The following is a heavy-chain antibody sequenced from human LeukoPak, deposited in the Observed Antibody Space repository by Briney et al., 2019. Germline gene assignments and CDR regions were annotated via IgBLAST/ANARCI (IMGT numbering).Heavy chain of an antibody. CDR2: INPNSGGT. Sequence: GASVKVSCKASGYTFTSYAITWVRQAPGQGLEWMGWINPNSGGTNYAQKFQGRVTMTRDTSISTAYMELSRLRSDDTAVYYCARSYYYDSSGSLAWGQGTLVTVSS. V-gene: IGHV1-2*02. D-gene: IGHD3-22*01. CDR1: GYTFTSYA. CDR3: ARSYYYDSSGSLA. J-gene: IGHJ5*02.